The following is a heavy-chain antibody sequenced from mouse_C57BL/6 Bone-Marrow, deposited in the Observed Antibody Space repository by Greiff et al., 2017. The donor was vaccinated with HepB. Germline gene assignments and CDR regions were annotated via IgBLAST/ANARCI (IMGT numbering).Heavy chain of an antibody. CDR2: IDPETGGT. CDR3: TRRGSGYWFDY. D-gene: IGHD3-2*02. Sequence: QVQLKESGAELVRPGASVTLSCKASGYTFTDYEMHWVKQTPVHGLEWIGAIDPETGGTAYNQKFKGKAILTADKSSSTAYMELRSLTSEDSAVYYCTRRGSGYWFDYWGQGTTLTVSS. V-gene: IGHV1-15*01. J-gene: IGHJ2*01. CDR1: GYTFTDYE.